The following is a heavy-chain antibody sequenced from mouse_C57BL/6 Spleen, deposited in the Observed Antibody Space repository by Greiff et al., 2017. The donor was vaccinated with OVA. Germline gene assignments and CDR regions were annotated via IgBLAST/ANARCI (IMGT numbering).Heavy chain of an antibody. V-gene: IGHV7-3*03. CDR1: GFTFTDYY. Sequence: EVMLVESGGGLVQPGGSLSLSCAASGFTFTDYYMSWVRQPPGKALEWLGFIRHKDNGYTTEYSVTVKGRFTISRYNCPRFLYLQMDALRAEYSATSDCAKRSSAMDYWGQGTSVTVAS. CDR3: AKRSSAMDY. CDR2: IRHKDNGYTT. J-gene: IGHJ4*01.